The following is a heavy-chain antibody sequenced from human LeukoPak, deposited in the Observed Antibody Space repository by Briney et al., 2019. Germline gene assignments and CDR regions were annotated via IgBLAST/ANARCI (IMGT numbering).Heavy chain of an antibody. CDR2: ISAGGGST. CDR3: AKDAAGPEY. V-gene: IGHV3-23*01. J-gene: IGHJ4*02. CDR1: GPTFSDYS. D-gene: IGHD6-13*01. Sequence: GGSLRLSCAASGPTFSDYSMTWVRRAPGKGLFWVSGISAGGGSTYYADSVKGRFSISRDNSRNTLYLQMNSLRAEDTAVYYCAKDAAGPEYWGQGTLVTVSS.